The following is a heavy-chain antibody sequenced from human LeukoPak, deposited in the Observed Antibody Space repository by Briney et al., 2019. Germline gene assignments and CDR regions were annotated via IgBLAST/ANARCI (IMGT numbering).Heavy chain of an antibody. CDR3: ARHSDVIGAI. Sequence: GESLKISCKASGYTFTHQWIGWVRQMSGSGLEWMGIIYPRDSDTIYSPSFQGHVTISADTSINTAYLEWSSLEASHTAIYYCARHSDVIGAIWGQGTLVTVSS. CDR2: IYPRDSDT. J-gene: IGHJ4*02. D-gene: IGHD3-10*01. V-gene: IGHV5-51*01. CDR1: GYTFTHQW.